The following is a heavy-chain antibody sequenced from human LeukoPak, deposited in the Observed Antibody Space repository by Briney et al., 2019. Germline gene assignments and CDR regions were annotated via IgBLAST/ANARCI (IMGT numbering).Heavy chain of an antibody. D-gene: IGHD3-10*02. Sequence: GGSLRLSCTASGFTFGDYAMSWFRQAPGKGLEWVSSISSSSSYIYYADSVKGRFTISRDNAKNSLYLQMNSLRAEDTAVYYCAELGITMIGGVWGKGTTVTISS. J-gene: IGHJ6*04. CDR3: AELGITMIGGV. CDR2: ISSSSSYI. CDR1: GFTFGDYA. V-gene: IGHV3-21*01.